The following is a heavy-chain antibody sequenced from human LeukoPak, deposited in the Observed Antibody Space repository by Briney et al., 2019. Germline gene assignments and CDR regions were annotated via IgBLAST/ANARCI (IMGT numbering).Heavy chain of an antibody. CDR2: IKSKTDGGTA. D-gene: IGHD1-26*01. V-gene: IGHV3-15*01. J-gene: IGHJ4*02. CDR1: GFTFSNAW. CDR3: STELMWELPLTDY. Sequence: GGPLRLSCAASGFTFSNAWMRWVRQAPGKGLEWVGRIKSKTDGGTADHAAPVKGRFTISRDDSKNTLYLQMNSLKTEDTAVYYCSTELMWELPLTDYWGQGTLVTVSS.